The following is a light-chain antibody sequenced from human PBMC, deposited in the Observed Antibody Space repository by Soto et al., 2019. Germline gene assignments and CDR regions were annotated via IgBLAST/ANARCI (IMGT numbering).Light chain of an antibody. CDR1: QSINGN. V-gene: IGKV3-15*01. Sequence: EIVMTQSPATLSVSPGERATLSCRASQSINGNLAWYQQKPAQAPRLLIYAASTRATGIPARFSGSGSGREITLTINSLQSEDFAVYYCQQYSNWLSWTFGQGTKVEVK. J-gene: IGKJ1*01. CDR3: QQYSNWLSWT. CDR2: AAS.